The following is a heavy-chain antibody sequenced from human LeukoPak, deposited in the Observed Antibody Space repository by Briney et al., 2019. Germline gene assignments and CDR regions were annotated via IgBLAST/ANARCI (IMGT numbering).Heavy chain of an antibody. Sequence: PSETLSLTCAVYGGSFSGYYWSGFRQPPGKGLEWIGEINHSGSTNYNPSLKSRVTISVDTSKNQFSLKLSSVTAADTAVYYCAREILTPYSSSWYPPYYYGMDVWGQGTTVTVSS. V-gene: IGHV4-34*01. J-gene: IGHJ6*02. CDR2: INHSGST. CDR1: GGSFSGYY. D-gene: IGHD6-13*01. CDR3: AREILTPYSSSWYPPYYYGMDV.